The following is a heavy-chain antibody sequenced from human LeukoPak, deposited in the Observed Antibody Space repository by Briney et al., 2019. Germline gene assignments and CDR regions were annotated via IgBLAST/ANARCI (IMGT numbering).Heavy chain of an antibody. D-gene: IGHD1-26*01. V-gene: IGHV3-23*01. J-gene: IGHJ4*02. Sequence: PGGSLRLSCAASGFTFSNYAMSWVRQAPGKGLELVSSISTGGGSTNYADSVKGRFTISRDNSKNTLYLQMNRLRAEDTGVYYCEKGHYSGSHFYFDYWGQGILVTVSS. CDR1: GFTFSNYA. CDR3: EKGHYSGSHFYFDY. CDR2: ISTGGGST.